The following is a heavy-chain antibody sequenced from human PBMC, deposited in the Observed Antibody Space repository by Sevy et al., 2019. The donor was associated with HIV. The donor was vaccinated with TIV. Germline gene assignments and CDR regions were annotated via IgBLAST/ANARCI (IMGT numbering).Heavy chain of an antibody. CDR2: IKDKGNGWTT. Sequence: GGSLRLSCSASGFTFTNAWMNWVRQAPGMRLEWVGRIKDKGNGWTTDYAAPVKGRFTISRDESTNTLYLQLTSLKTEDTAVYYCTTERYYFDRNTGYHEIVPIASWGQGRLVTVSS. D-gene: IGHD3-22*01. J-gene: IGHJ4*02. CDR3: TTERYYFDRNTGYHEIVPIAS. V-gene: IGHV3-15*07. CDR1: GFTFTNAW.